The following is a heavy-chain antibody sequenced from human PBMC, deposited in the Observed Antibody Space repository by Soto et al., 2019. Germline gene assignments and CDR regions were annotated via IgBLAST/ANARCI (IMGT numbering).Heavy chain of an antibody. J-gene: IGHJ4*02. CDR2: ISSSSSYI. CDR1: GFTFSSYS. D-gene: IGHD3-22*01. Sequence: EVQLVESGGGLVKPGGSLRLSCAASGFTFSSYSMNWVHQAPGKGLEWVSSISSSSSYIYYGDSVKGRFTISRDNAKNSLYLQMNSLRAEDTAVYSCLITTLGYWGQGTLVTVSS. V-gene: IGHV3-21*01. CDR3: LITTLGY.